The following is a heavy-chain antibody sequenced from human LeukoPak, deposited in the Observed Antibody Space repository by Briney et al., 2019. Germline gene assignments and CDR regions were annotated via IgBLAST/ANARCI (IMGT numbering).Heavy chain of an antibody. J-gene: IGHJ4*02. D-gene: IGHD3-22*01. V-gene: IGHV3-74*01. CDR1: GFTFSSYW. Sequence: PGGSLRLSCAASGFTFSSYWMHWVRQAPGKGLVWVSCISSGGSSTSYADSVKGRFTISRDNAKNTLYLQMNSLRAEDTAVYYCARDHYYDSSGYYNWGQGTLVTVSS. CDR2: ISSGGSST. CDR3: ARDHYYDSSGYYN.